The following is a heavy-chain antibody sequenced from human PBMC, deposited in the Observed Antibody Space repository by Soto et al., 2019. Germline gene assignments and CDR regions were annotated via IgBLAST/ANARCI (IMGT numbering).Heavy chain of an antibody. D-gene: IGHD2-21*02. Sequence: EVQVLESGGGLVQPGGSLRLSCAASGFTFSSYAMSWVRQAPGKGLEWVSTISGSGCGTYYTDSVKGRFTISRENSKNTLYLQMNGLRAEDTAVYYCAKDDPKDQCGGDCYNGFDYWGQGTLVTVSS. J-gene: IGHJ4*02. V-gene: IGHV3-23*01. CDR2: ISGSGCGT. CDR1: GFTFSSYA. CDR3: AKDDPKDQCGGDCYNGFDY.